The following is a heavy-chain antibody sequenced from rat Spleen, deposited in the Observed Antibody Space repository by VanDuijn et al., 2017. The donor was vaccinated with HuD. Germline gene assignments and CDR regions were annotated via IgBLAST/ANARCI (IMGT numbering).Heavy chain of an antibody. J-gene: IGHJ4*01. CDR1: GFTFSDYY. CDR2: ISYEGSGT. CDR3: ARPDSSLYVMDA. Sequence: EVQLLESGGGQVQPGRSLKLSCAASGFTFSDYYMAWVRQAPKKGLEWVASISYEGSGTYYGDSVKGRFTVSRDNAKSTLYLQINSLRSEDTATYFCARPDSSLYVMDAWGQGASVTVSS. V-gene: IGHV5-22*01. D-gene: IGHD1-2*01.